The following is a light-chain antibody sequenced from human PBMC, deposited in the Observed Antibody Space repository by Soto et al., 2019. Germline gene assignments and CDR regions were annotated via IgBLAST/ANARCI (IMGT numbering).Light chain of an antibody. CDR2: GAS. V-gene: IGKV3-20*01. CDR1: QSVTSSC. CDR3: QQYGSFAYT. J-gene: IGKJ2*01. Sequence: EIVLTQSPGTLSLSPGERATLSCRASQSVTSSCLAWYQQKPGQAPRLLISGASRRYTGIPDRFSGSESGTDFTLTITRLEPEDFAVYYCQQYGSFAYTLGQGTKLEIK.